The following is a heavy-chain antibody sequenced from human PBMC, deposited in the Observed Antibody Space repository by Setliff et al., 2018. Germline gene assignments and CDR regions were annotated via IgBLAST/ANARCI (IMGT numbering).Heavy chain of an antibody. CDR1: GLTLINNG. V-gene: IGHV3-33*01. J-gene: IGHJ4*02. Sequence: LRLSCAASGLTLINNGFHWVRQAPGKGLEWVAIIWRDGTNKYYADSVKGRFDISRDSSKNTVYLQMNSLTAEDTAMYYCATLSKDLNYWGQGTLVTVSS. D-gene: IGHD3-3*01. CDR3: ATLSKDLNY. CDR2: IWRDGTNK.